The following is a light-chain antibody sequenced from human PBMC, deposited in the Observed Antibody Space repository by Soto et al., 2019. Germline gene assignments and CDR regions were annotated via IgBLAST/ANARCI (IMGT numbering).Light chain of an antibody. CDR1: QGISSA. V-gene: IGKV1-13*02. J-gene: IGKJ2*03. Sequence: AIQLTQSPSSLSASVGDRVTITCRASQGISSALAWYQQKPGKAPKVLIYDASSLQSGVPSRFSGSGSGTQFTLTFSSLQPEDFATYYCQQFNSYPSFGQGTKLEIK. CDR3: QQFNSYPS. CDR2: DAS.